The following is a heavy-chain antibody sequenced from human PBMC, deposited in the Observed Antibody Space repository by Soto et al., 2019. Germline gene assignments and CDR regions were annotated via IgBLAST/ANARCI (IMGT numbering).Heavy chain of an antibody. CDR3: AKNYDSSGLGGY. CDR1: GFTFSSYW. Sequence: PGGSLRLSCAASGFTFSSYWMHWVRQAPGKGLVWVSRINSDGSSTSYADSVKGRFAISRDNAKNTLYLQMNSLRAEDTAVYYCAKNYDSSGLGGYWGQGTLVTVSS. V-gene: IGHV3-74*01. J-gene: IGHJ4*02. CDR2: INSDGSST. D-gene: IGHD3-22*01.